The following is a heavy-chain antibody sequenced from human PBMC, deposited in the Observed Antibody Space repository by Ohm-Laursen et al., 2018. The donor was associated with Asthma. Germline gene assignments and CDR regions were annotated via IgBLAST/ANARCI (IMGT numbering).Heavy chain of an antibody. CDR1: GYTFTGYY. V-gene: IGHV1-2*06. Sequence: ASVKVSCKASGYTFTGYYMHWVRQAPGQGLEWMGRINPNSGGTNYAQKFQGRVTMTRDTSISTAYMELSRLRSDDTAVYYCARQGYYGGVIVYFDYWGQGTLVTVSS. D-gene: IGHD3-16*02. CDR3: ARQGYYGGVIVYFDY. J-gene: IGHJ4*02. CDR2: INPNSGGT.